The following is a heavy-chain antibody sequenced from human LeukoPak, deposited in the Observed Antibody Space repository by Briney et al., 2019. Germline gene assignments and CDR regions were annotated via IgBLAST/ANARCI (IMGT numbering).Heavy chain of an antibody. CDR3: ARGRIVVVPVPTYYFDY. D-gene: IGHD2-2*01. CDR1: GFTFSSYG. V-gene: IGHV3-33*01. Sequence: GGSLRLSCAASGFTFSSYGMHWVRQAPGKGLEWVAVIWYDGSNKYYADSVKGRFTISRDNSKNTLYLQMNSLRAEDTAVYYCARGRIVVVPVPTYYFDYWGQGTLVTVSS. J-gene: IGHJ4*02. CDR2: IWYDGSNK.